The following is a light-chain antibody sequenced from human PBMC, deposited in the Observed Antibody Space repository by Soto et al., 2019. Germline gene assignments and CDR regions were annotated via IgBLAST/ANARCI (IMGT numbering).Light chain of an antibody. J-gene: IGLJ7*01. Sequence: QSALTQPASVSGSPGQSITISCTGTSSDVGSHNLVSWYQQHPGQAPKLMIYEVSTRPLGVSTRFSASKSGNTASLTIAGLQAEDEADYDCCSYGGSRAVFGGGTKLTVL. CDR2: EVS. CDR1: SSDVGSHNL. V-gene: IGLV2-23*02. CDR3: CSYGGSRAV.